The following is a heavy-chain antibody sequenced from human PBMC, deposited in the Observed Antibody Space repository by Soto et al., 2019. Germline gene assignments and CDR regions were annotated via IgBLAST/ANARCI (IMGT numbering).Heavy chain of an antibody. CDR1: GFTFSDTL. D-gene: IGHD1-26*01. V-gene: IGHV1-3*01. CDR3: ARDIVSVGSRANDAFDV. J-gene: IGHJ3*01. Sequence: QVPLVQSWAEVKKPGASVNISCQASGFTFSDTLINWVRQGPGQRLEWMGWINPANGNTRYSESFQGRVTLSSLSSASTAYVALSDLTSEDTAVYYCARDIVSVGSRANDAFDVWGQGTMITVSS. CDR2: INPANGNT.